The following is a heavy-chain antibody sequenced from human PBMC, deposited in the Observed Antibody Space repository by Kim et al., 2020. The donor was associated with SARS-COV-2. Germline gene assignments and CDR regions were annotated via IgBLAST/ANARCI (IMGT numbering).Heavy chain of an antibody. Sequence: SVKVSCKASGGTFSSYAISWVRQAPGQGLEWMGGIIPIFGTANYAQKFQGRVTITADESTSTAYMELSSLRSEDTAVYYCAREDFWSGSYYYYGMDVWGQGTTVTVSS. CDR3: AREDFWSGSYYYYGMDV. J-gene: IGHJ6*02. D-gene: IGHD3-3*01. V-gene: IGHV1-69*13. CDR1: GGTFSSYA. CDR2: IIPIFGTA.